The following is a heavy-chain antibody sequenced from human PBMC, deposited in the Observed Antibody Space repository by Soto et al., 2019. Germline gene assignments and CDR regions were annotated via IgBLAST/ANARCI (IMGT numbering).Heavy chain of an antibody. CDR1: GYTFTSYY. V-gene: IGHV1-46*01. J-gene: IGHJ4*02. CDR3: ARDRANKLGYCSSTSCPPGFDY. D-gene: IGHD2-2*01. CDR2: INPSGGST. Sequence: ASVKVSCKASGYTFTSYYMHWVRQAPGQGLEWMGIINPSGGSTSYAQKFQGRVTMTRDTSTSTVYMELSSLRSEDTAVYYCARDRANKLGYCSSTSCPPGFDYWGQGTLVTVSS.